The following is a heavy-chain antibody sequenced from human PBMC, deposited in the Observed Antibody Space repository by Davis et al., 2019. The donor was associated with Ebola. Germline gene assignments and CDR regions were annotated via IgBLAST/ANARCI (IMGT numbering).Heavy chain of an antibody. CDR2: ISSSSSYI. V-gene: IGHV3-21*01. Sequence: PGGSLRLSCAASGFTFSSYSMNWVLQAPGKGLEWVSSISSSSSYIYYADSVKGRLTISRDHAKNSLYLKMNSLRAEDTAVYYCARDGGDSNSGESWFDPWGQGTLVTVSS. D-gene: IGHD4-11*01. CDR3: ARDGGDSNSGESWFDP. CDR1: GFTFSSYS. J-gene: IGHJ5*02.